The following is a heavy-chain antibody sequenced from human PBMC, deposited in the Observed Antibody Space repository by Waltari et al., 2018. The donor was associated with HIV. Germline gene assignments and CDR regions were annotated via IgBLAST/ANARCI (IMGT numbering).Heavy chain of an antibody. J-gene: IGHJ5*02. V-gene: IGHV4-39*01. D-gene: IGHD6-13*01. CDR2: LYFPGCT. Sequence: QLQLQESGPGLVKPSETLSLTCTVSGDSVTSSGFYWGWIRQPPGKGLAWIGALYFPGCTFYNPSLKSRVTIFVDTSRNQFSLKRTSVTAADRAVYYCARRHSSWSWFDPWGQGTLVTVSS. CDR3: ARRHSSWSWFDP. CDR1: GDSVTSSGFY.